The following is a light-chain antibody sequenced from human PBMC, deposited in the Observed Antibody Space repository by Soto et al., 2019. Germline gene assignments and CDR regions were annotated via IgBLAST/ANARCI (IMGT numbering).Light chain of an antibody. CDR3: SSYTTVSPHVL. CDR2: DVS. Sequence: QSVLTQPASVSGSPGQSVTISCTGTTSDIGDYDYVSWYQQYPDKAPKLVIFDVSALPSGLFTRFSGSKSGNTAFLTISGLQAEDEADYFCSSYTTVSPHVLFGGGTKLTVL. J-gene: IGLJ3*02. CDR1: TSDIGDYDY. V-gene: IGLV2-14*03.